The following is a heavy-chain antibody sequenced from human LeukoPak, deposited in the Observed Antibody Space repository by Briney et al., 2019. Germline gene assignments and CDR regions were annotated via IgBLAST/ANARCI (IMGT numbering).Heavy chain of an antibody. D-gene: IGHD5-18*01. CDR1: GFTFSRYG. CDR3: ARRGYSYGYFDY. J-gene: IGHJ4*02. CDR2: ISYDGKNK. Sequence: GGSLRLSCAASGFTFSRYGMHWVRQAPGKGLEWVAVISYDGKNKYYADSVKGRFTISRDNSKNTLYLQMGSLRAEDMAVYYCARRGYSYGYFDYWGQGTLVTVSS. V-gene: IGHV3-30*03.